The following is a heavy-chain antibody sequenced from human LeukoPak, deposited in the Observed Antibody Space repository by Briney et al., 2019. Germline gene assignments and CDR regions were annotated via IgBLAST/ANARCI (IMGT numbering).Heavy chain of an antibody. Sequence: ASVKVSCKTSGYTFTNYYIHWVRQAPGQGLEWMGWMNPNSGNTGYAQKFQGRVTMTRDTSTNTVYMELGSLRSEDTAVYFCARATLSDYYFNYWGQGTLVTASS. CDR2: MNPNSGNT. V-gene: IGHV1-8*02. CDR3: ARATLSDYYFNY. J-gene: IGHJ4*02. CDR1: GYTFTNYY.